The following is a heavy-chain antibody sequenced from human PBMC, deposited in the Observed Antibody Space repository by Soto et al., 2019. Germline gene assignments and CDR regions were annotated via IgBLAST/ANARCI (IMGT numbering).Heavy chain of an antibody. V-gene: IGHV1-3*01. CDR2: FNAGNGNT. Sequence: QVQLVQSGAEVKKPGASVKVSCKASGYTFTSYAMHWVRQAPGQRLEWMGWFNAGNGNTKYSQKFQGRVTITRDTSASTAYMELSSLRSEDTSVYYCSSSRITMVPYGMDVWGPGTTVTVSS. J-gene: IGHJ6*02. CDR3: SSSRITMVPYGMDV. D-gene: IGHD3-10*01. CDR1: GYTFTSYA.